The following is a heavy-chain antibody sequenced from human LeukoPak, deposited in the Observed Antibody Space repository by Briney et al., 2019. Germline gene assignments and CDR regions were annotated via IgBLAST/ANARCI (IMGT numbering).Heavy chain of an antibody. CDR2: ISSSGSTI. CDR3: ARVQSYCSSTSCYDVYYYYYMDV. V-gene: IGHV3-48*03. CDR1: GFTFSSYE. J-gene: IGHJ6*03. Sequence: GGSLRLSCAASGFTFSSYEMNWVRQAPGKGLEWVSYISSSGSTIYYADSVQGRFTISRDNAKNSLYLQMNSLRAEDTAVYYCARVQSYCSSTSCYDVYYYYYMDVWGKGTTVTVSS. D-gene: IGHD2-2*01.